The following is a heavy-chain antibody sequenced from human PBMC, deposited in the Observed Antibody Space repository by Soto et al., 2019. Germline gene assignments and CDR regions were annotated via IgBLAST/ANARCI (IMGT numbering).Heavy chain of an antibody. CDR3: ARDPPPPDY. CDR1: GYTFASYA. J-gene: IGHJ4*02. V-gene: IGHV1-18*01. CDR2: ISAYKGNT. Sequence: QVQLVQSGAEVKKPGASVKVSCKASGYTFASYAISWMRQAPGQGLEWMGWISAYKGNTNYAQKLQGTVTRTADTPTSTAYMELRSLGSDDTAVSYCARDPPPPDYWGQGTLVTVSS.